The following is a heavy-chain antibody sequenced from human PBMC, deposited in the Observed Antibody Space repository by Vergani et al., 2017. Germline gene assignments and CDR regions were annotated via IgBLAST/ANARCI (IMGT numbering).Heavy chain of an antibody. D-gene: IGHD3-22*01. V-gene: IGHV1-18*01. CDR3: ATRRYHYYDSSAVHAFDI. Sequence: QVQLVQSGAEVKKPGASVKVSCKASGYTFTSYGISWVRQAPGQGLEWMGWISAYNGNTNYAQKLQGRVTMTTDTSTSTAYMELRSLRSDDTAVYYCATRRYHYYDSSAVHAFDIWGQGTMVTVSS. J-gene: IGHJ3*02. CDR1: GYTFTSYG. CDR2: ISAYNGNT.